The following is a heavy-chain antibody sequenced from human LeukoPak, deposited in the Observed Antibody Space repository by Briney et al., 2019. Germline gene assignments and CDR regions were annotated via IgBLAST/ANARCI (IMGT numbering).Heavy chain of an antibody. D-gene: IGHD3-16*01. CDR3: ARAGELRYMDV. CDR1: GFTFSRFW. V-gene: IGHV3-48*01. Sequence: GGSLRLSCAASGFTFSRFWMSWVRQAPGKGLEWISTIKGTGLTTYYADSVKGRVTISRDNDKNSLFLQMSSLRADDTAIYYCARAGELRYMDVWGKGTAVTVSS. CDR2: IKGTGLTT. J-gene: IGHJ6*03.